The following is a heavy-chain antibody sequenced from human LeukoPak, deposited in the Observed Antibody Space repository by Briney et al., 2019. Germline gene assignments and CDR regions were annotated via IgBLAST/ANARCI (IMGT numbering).Heavy chain of an antibody. CDR2: LWYDGTNK. CDR3: ARARNNYDSSGYSALDY. CDR1: EFSFSSYG. D-gene: IGHD3-22*01. V-gene: IGHV3-33*01. Sequence: GGSLRLSCAASEFSFSSYGMHWVRQAPGKGLQWVAGLWYDGTNKYHADSVKGRFTISRDNSQSTLYLQMNSLRAEDTAVYYCARARNNYDSSGYSALDYWGQGTLLTVSS. J-gene: IGHJ4*02.